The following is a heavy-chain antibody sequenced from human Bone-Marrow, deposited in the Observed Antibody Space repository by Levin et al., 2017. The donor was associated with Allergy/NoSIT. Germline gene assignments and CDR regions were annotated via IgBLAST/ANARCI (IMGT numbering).Heavy chain of an antibody. D-gene: IGHD3-10*01. CDR1: GYNFIKYA. CDR3: VRRRSYYYGMDV. J-gene: IGHJ6*02. CDR2: MNPNGGNT. Sequence: GASVKVSCKASGYNFIKYAINWVRQAKGQGLEWMGWMNPNGGNTAYTQKFQGRVAMTTDTSTDTAYMELSGLTSDDTAVYYCVRRRSYYYGMDVWGQGTTVTVYS. V-gene: IGHV1-8*01.